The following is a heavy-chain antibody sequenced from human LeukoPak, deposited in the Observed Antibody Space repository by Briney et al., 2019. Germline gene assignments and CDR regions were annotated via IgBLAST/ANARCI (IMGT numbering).Heavy chain of an antibody. CDR2: IRSKANSYAT. D-gene: IGHD6-19*01. J-gene: IGHJ4*02. CDR1: GFTFSGSA. Sequence: PGGSLRLSCAASGFTFSGSAMHWVRQASGKGLEWVGRIRSKANSYATAYAASVKGRFTISRDDSKNTAYLQMNSLKTEDTAVYYCATKLAVAGRLDLYYFDYWGQGTLVTVSS. V-gene: IGHV3-73*01. CDR3: ATKLAVAGRLDLYYFDY.